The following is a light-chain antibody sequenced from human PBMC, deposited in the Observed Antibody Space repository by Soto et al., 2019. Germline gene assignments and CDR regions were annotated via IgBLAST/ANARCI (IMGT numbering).Light chain of an antibody. CDR2: EAS. CDR3: QQYNANPYT. Sequence: QMTQSPSTLSASVGDRVTITCRSSQTVTDLVAWYQVKPGAVPKLLIYEASALESGVPSRFSGSGSGTEFALTISSLQPDDFATYFCQQYNANPYTFGPGTKIEVK. CDR1: QTVTDL. V-gene: IGKV1-5*03. J-gene: IGKJ2*01.